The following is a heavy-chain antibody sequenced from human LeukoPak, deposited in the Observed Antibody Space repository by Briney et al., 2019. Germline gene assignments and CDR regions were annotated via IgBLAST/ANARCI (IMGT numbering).Heavy chain of an antibody. D-gene: IGHD7-27*01. CDR1: GYTFANYG. Sequence: GASVKVSCKASGYTFANYGLAWVRQAPGQGLEWLGWISVSSGGTVSPQTLQGRVTLTTDTSTSTGYMELRSLGSDDTAVYYCARGPPNWGYDHWGPGTLVTVSS. V-gene: IGHV1-18*04. CDR3: ARGPPNWGYDH. CDR2: ISVSSGGT. J-gene: IGHJ4*02.